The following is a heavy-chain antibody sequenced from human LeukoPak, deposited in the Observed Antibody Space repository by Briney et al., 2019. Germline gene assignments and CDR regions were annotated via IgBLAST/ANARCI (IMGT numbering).Heavy chain of an antibody. CDR1: GFTFSSYE. J-gene: IGHJ6*03. CDR3: ARSYLPGYSSASSYYYYYMDV. V-gene: IGHV3-48*03. Sequence: GGSLRLSCAASGFTFSSYEMNWVRQAPGKGLEWVSYISSSGSTTYYADSVEGRFTISRDTAKNSLYLQMNSLRAEDTAVYYCARSYLPGYSSASSYYYYYMDVWGKGTTVAVSS. CDR2: ISSSGSTT. D-gene: IGHD6-19*01.